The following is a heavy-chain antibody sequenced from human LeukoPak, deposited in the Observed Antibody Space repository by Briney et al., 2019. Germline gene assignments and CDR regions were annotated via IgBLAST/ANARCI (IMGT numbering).Heavy chain of an antibody. V-gene: IGHV3-33*05. CDR2: MSYDENTE. CDR1: GFIFSVYG. CDR3: ARQMQSHGNFDS. D-gene: IGHD1-26*01. Sequence: PGGSLRLSCVASGFIFSVYGMHWVRQAPGKGLEWVAFMSYDENTEYYIDSVKGRFTISRENARNSLYLQMNSLRAEDTAMYYCARQMQSHGNFDSWGQGTLVTVSS. J-gene: IGHJ4*02.